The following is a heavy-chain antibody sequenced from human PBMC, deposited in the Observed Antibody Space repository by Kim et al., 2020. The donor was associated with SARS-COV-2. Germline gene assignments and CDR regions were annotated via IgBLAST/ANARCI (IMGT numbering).Heavy chain of an antibody. V-gene: IGHV4-39*01. CDR3: ARGYSYGYGPYYYGMDV. Sequence: SETLSLTCTVSGGSISSSSYYWGWIRQPPGKGLEWIGSIYYSGSTYYNPSLKSRVTISVDTSKNQFSLKLSSVTAADTAVYYCARGYSYGYGPYYYGMDVWGQGTTVTVSS. CDR2: IYYSGST. D-gene: IGHD5-18*01. J-gene: IGHJ6*02. CDR1: GGSISSSSYY.